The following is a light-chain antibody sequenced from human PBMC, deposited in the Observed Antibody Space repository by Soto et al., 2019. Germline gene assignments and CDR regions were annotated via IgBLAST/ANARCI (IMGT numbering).Light chain of an antibody. J-gene: IGKJ1*01. CDR2: KAS. Sequence: DIQMTQSPSTLSGSVGDRVTITCRASQTISSRLAWYQQKPGKAPKLLIYKASTLKSGVPSRFSGSGSGTEFTLTISSLQPDDFATYYCQHYNSYSEEFGQG. V-gene: IGKV1-5*03. CDR1: QTISSR. CDR3: QHYNSYSEE.